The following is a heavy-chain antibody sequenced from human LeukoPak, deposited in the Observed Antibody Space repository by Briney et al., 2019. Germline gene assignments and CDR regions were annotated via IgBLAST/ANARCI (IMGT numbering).Heavy chain of an antibody. Sequence: ASVKVSCKASGYTFTGYYLHWVRQAPGQGLEWMGCVDPNSGETNYEQKFQGSVTMTRATSISTVYMELSRLRSDDTAVYYCARDSIAAAVSFDYWGQGTLVTVSS. CDR2: VDPNSGET. CDR3: ARDSIAAAVSFDY. D-gene: IGHD6-13*01. J-gene: IGHJ4*02. V-gene: IGHV1-2*02. CDR1: GYTFTGYY.